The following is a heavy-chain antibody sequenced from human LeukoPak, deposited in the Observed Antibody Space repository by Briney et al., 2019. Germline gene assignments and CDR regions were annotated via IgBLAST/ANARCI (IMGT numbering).Heavy chain of an antibody. CDR2: IIPIFGTA. Sequence: GASVKVSCKASGGTFSSYAISWVRQAPGQGLEWMGGIIPIFGTANYAQKFQGRVTITADESTSTAYMELSSLRSEDTAVYYCARNKHYDFWSGYLDPFDYWGQGTLVTVSS. D-gene: IGHD3-3*01. CDR3: ARNKHYDFWSGYLDPFDY. J-gene: IGHJ4*02. CDR1: GGTFSSYA. V-gene: IGHV1-69*13.